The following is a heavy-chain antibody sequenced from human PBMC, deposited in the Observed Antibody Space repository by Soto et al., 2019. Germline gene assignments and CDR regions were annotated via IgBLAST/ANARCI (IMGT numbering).Heavy chain of an antibody. CDR1: GFTFSSYA. V-gene: IGHV3-23*01. D-gene: IGHD3-22*01. CDR2: ISGSGGST. CDR3: EKVSVGVVVVMYFDY. J-gene: IGHJ4*02. Sequence: PGGSLRLSCAASGFTFSSYAMSWVRQAPGKGLEWVSAISGSGGSTYYADSVKGRFTISRDNSKNTLYLQMNSLRAEDTAVYYCEKVSVGVVVVMYFDYWGQGTLVTVSS.